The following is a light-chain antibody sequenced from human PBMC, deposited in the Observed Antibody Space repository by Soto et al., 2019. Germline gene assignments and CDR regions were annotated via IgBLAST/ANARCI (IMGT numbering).Light chain of an antibody. CDR1: SSNIGNNY. V-gene: IGLV1-51*02. CDR3: GAWDTSLSAGGV. CDR2: ENN. Sequence: QSVLTQPPSVSAAPGQTVTISCSGSSSNIGNNYVSWYQQLPGAAPKLLIYENNKRPSGIPDRFSGSKSGTSATLDITGLQPGDEADYYCGAWDTSLSAGGVFGGGTQLTVL. J-gene: IGLJ3*02.